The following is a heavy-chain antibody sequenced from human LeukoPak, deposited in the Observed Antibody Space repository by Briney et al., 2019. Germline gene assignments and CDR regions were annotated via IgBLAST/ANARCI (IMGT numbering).Heavy chain of an antibody. J-gene: IGHJ4*02. CDR1: GYTFTTYA. CDR2: INAGNGNT. D-gene: IGHD6-13*01. CDR3: ARDPIGSRWPYYFDF. V-gene: IGHV1-3*01. Sequence: GASVKVSCKASGYTFTTYAKHWVRQAPGQRLEWMGWINAGNGNTKYSQKFQARVTITRDTSASTAYMELSSLRSEDTAVYYCARDPIGSRWPYYFDFWGQGTLVTVSS.